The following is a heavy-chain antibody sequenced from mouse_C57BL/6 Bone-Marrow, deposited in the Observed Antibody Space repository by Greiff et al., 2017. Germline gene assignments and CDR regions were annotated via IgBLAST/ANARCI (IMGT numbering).Heavy chain of an antibody. CDR3: TRPLTTVVATMDY. V-gene: IGHV1-5*01. D-gene: IGHD1-1*01. CDR1: GYTFTSYW. J-gene: IGHJ4*01. Sequence: VHVKQSGTVLARPGASVKMSCKTSGYTFTSYWMHWVKQRPGQGLEWIGAIYPGNSDTSYNQKFKGKAKLTAVTSASTAYMELSSLTNEDSAVYYCTRPLTTVVATMDYWGQGTSVTVSS. CDR2: IYPGNSDT.